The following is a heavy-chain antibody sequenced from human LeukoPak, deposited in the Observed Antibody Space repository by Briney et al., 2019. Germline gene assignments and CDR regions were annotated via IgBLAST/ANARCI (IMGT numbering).Heavy chain of an antibody. CDR1: GFTFSSYA. Sequence: GGSLRLSCAASGFTFSSYAMHWVRQAPGKGLEWVSYISSTSNTIYYADSVKGRFTISRDNAKNSLYLQMNSLRAEDTAVYYCSRFSSVAAQYWGQGTLVTVSS. V-gene: IGHV3-48*01. CDR2: ISSTSNTI. CDR3: SRFSSVAAQY. D-gene: IGHD6-6*01. J-gene: IGHJ4*02.